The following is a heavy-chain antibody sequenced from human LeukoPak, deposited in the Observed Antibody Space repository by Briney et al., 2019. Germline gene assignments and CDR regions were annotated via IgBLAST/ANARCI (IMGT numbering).Heavy chain of an antibody. Sequence: ASVKVSCKACVYTFTSYGISWVRQAPGQGLEWMGGISAYNGNTNYAQKLQGRVTMTTDTSTSTAYMELRSLRSDDTAVYYCARRYSGYDPTPYYFDYWGQGTLVTVSS. J-gene: IGHJ4*02. D-gene: IGHD5-12*01. CDR1: VYTFTSYG. CDR2: ISAYNGNT. V-gene: IGHV1-18*01. CDR3: ARRYSGYDPTPYYFDY.